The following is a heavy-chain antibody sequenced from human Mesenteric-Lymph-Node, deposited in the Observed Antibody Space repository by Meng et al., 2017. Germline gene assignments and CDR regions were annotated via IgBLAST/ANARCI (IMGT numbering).Heavy chain of an antibody. V-gene: IGHV1-8*01. CDR1: GYTFTSYD. CDR3: ARRSSSWYEWFDP. J-gene: IGHJ5*02. CDR2: MNPNSGNT. Sequence: QVELVQSGAEVKKPGASVNVSCKASGYTFTSYDINWVRQATGQGLEWMGWMNPNSGNTGYAQKFQGRVTMTRNTSISTAYMELSSLRSEDTAVYYCARRSSSWYEWFDPWGQGTLVTVSS. D-gene: IGHD6-13*01.